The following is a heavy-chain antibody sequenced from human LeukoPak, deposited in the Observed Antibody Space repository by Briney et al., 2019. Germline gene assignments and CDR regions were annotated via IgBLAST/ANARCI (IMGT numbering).Heavy chain of an antibody. V-gene: IGHV4-4*02. CDR3: ARVGYYDSSGYPEDAFDI. CDR1: GGSISSSNW. D-gene: IGHD3-22*01. J-gene: IGHJ3*02. Sequence: PSGTLSLTCAVSGGSISSSNWWSWVRQPPGKGLGWIGELYHSGSTNYNPSLKSRVTISVDKSKNQFSLKLSSVTAADTAVYYCARVGYYDSSGYPEDAFDIWGQGTMVTVSS. CDR2: LYHSGST.